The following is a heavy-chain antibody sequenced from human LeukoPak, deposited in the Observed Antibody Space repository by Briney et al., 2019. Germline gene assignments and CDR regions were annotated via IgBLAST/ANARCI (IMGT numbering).Heavy chain of an antibody. CDR1: GGSFSGYY. CDR3: ARVPYGSGSYYYYYYYMDV. Sequence: SETPSLTCAVYGGSFSGYYWSWIRQPPGKGLGWIGEINHSGSTNYNPSLKSRVTISVDTSKNQFSLKLSSVTAADTAVYYCARVPYGSGSYYYYYYYMDVWGKGTTVTVSS. V-gene: IGHV4-34*01. CDR2: INHSGST. J-gene: IGHJ6*03. D-gene: IGHD3-10*01.